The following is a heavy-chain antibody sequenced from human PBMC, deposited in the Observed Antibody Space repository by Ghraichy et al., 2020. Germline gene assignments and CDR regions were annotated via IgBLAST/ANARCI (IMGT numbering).Heavy chain of an antibody. CDR2: ISSSSSTI. D-gene: IGHD3-10*01. CDR3: ARVTIKSMDV. CDR1: GFTFSSYS. V-gene: IGHV3-48*01. Sequence: ETLSLTCAASGFTFSSYSMNWVRQAPGKGLEWVSYISSSSSTIYYADSVKGRFTISRDNAKNSLYLQMNSLRAEDTAVYYCARVTIKSMDVWGQGTMVTVSS. J-gene: IGHJ6*02.